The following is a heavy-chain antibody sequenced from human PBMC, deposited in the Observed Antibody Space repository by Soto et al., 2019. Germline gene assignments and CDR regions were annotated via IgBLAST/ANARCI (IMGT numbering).Heavy chain of an antibody. CDR2: INAGNGNT. J-gene: IGHJ4*02. CDR3: ASSIAAEPNFDY. CDR1: GYTFTSYA. D-gene: IGHD6-13*01. V-gene: IGHV1-3*01. Sequence: QVQLVQSGAEVKKPGASVKVSCKASGYTFTSYAMHWVRQAPGQRLEWMGWINAGNGNTKYSQKFQGRVTITRDTTASTAYMELSSLRSEDTAVYYCASSIAAEPNFDYWGQGTLVTVSS.